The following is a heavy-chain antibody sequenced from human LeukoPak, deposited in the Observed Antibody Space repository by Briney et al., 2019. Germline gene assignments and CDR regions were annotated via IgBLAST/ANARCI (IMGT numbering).Heavy chain of an antibody. CDR2: IYSGGST. CDR1: GFTVSSNY. CDR3: AGSSLGSSSAYRHFDY. Sequence: PGGSLRLSCAASGFTVSSNYMSWVRQAPGKGLEWVSVIYSGGSTYYADSVKGRFTISRDNSKNTLYLQMNSLRAEDTAVYYCAGSSLGSSSAYRHFDYWGQGNLVTVSS. J-gene: IGHJ4*02. D-gene: IGHD6-6*01. V-gene: IGHV3-66*01.